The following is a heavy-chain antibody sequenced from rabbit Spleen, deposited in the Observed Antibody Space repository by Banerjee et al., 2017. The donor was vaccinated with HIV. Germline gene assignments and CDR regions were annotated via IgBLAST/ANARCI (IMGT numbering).Heavy chain of an antibody. V-gene: IGHV1S40*01. CDR1: GVSFISNYY. CDR3: ARDSGSSFSSYGMDL. J-gene: IGHJ6*01. Sequence: QSLEESGGDLVKPGASLTLTCTASGVSFISNYYMCWVRQAPGKGLEWIAWIDSGSSGFTYFASWAKGRFTISKTSSTTVTLQMTSLTAADTATYFCARDSGSSFSSYGMDLWGPGTLVTVS. CDR2: IDSGSSGFT. D-gene: IGHD8-1*01.